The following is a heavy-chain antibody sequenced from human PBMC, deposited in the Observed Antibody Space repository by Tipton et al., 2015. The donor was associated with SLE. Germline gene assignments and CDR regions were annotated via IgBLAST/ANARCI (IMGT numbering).Heavy chain of an antibody. CDR2: IYTGGNT. J-gene: IGHJ4*02. CDR1: GGSISRYY. V-gene: IGHV4-4*07. Sequence: TLSLTCTVSGGSISRYYWGWFRQPAGKGLEWIGRIYTGGNTKYNPSLESRVTLSVDASKDQFSLRLTSVTAADTAVYYCVVCSPSSCSYVDCWGQGRLVTVSS. D-gene: IGHD2-2*01. CDR3: VVCSPSSCSYVDC.